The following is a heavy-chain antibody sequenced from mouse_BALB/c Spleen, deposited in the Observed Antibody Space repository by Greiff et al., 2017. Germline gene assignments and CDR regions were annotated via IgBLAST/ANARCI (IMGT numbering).Heavy chain of an antibody. D-gene: IGHD4-1*02. Sequence: EVQRVESGGGLVQPGGSRKLSCAASGFTFSSFGMHWVRQTPEKRLEWVASISSGGSTYYPDSVKGRFTISRDNARNILYLQMSSLRSEDTAMYYCARGGQLGGFAYWGQGTLVTVSA. V-gene: IGHV5-6-5*01. J-gene: IGHJ3*01. CDR2: ISSGGST. CDR3: ARGGQLGGFAY. CDR1: GFTFSSFG.